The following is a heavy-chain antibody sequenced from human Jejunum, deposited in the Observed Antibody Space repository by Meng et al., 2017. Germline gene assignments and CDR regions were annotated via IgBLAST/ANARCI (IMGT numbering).Heavy chain of an antibody. V-gene: IGHV4-39*07. CDR1: GDSINSTPYY. J-gene: IGHJ4*02. CDR3: ASDHYASAWFKY. CDR2: ISYSGNT. D-gene: IGHD2-2*01. Sequence: GSLRLSCTVSGDSINSTPYYWGWVRQPPGEGLEWLGSISYSGNTYYNPSLKSRVTISVDTSKNQFSLKVTSVTAADTAVYYCASDHYASAWFKYWGQGALVTVSS.